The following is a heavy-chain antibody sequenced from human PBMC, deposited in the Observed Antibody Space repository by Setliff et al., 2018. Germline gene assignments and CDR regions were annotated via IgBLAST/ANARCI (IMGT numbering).Heavy chain of an antibody. CDR2: INPSGGGA. D-gene: IGHD3-22*01. CDR1: GYTFTDYY. J-gene: IGHJ5*02. CDR3: ARPYYFDSTGYLGFDP. Sequence: ASVKVSCKASGYTFTDYYIHWVRQAPGQGLEWMGIINPSGGGARYAQRFQGRVTMTRDTSTSTLYMELSSLRSEDTAVYYCARPYYFDSTGYLGFDPWGQGTLVTVSS. V-gene: IGHV1-46*01.